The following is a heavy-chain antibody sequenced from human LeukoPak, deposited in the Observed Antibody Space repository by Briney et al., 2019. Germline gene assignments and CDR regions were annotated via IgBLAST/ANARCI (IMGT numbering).Heavy chain of an antibody. Sequence: GGSLRLSCAASGFTFRSYAMSWVGQAPGKGLEWVSAISGSGGSTYYADSVKGRFTISRDNSKNTLYLQMNSLRAEDTAVYYCAKDRLYCSGGSCYGGAFDYWGQGTLVTVSS. CDR1: GFTFRSYA. CDR2: ISGSGGST. J-gene: IGHJ4*02. V-gene: IGHV3-23*01. D-gene: IGHD2-15*01. CDR3: AKDRLYCSGGSCYGGAFDY.